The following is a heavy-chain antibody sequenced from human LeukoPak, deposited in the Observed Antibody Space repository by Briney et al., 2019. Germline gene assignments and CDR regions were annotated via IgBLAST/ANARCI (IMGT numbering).Heavy chain of an antibody. V-gene: IGHV3-53*01. CDR1: GFTVSSNY. CDR3: AREYVAVAGNAFDI. CDR2: IYSGGST. Sequence: GGSLRLSCAASGFTVSSNYMSWVRQAPGKGLEWVSVIYSGGSTYYADSVKGRFTISRDNSKNTLYLQMNSLRAEDTAVYYCAREYVAVAGNAFDIWGQGTMVTVSS. J-gene: IGHJ3*02. D-gene: IGHD6-19*01.